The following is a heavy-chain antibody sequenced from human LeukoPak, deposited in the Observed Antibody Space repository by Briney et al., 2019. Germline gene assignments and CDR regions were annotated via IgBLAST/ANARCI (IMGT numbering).Heavy chain of an antibody. V-gene: IGHV3-30*18. Sequence: GGSLRLSCAASRFTFSNYGMHWVRQAPGKGLEWVEVSSYTGATTYYADSVQGRFTISRDNSKNTLYLQMNSLKAEDTAIYYCAKEADIYTWGTYRGAFDYWGRGTLVTVSS. J-gene: IGHJ4*02. CDR3: AKEADIYTWGTYRGAFDY. CDR1: RFTFSNYG. D-gene: IGHD3-16*02. CDR2: SSYTGATT.